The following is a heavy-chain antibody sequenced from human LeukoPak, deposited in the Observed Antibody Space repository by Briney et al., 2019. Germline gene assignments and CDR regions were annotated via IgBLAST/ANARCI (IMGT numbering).Heavy chain of an antibody. V-gene: IGHV3-21*01. CDR3: VRDKGNYYDSSGYYAEH. D-gene: IGHD3-22*01. J-gene: IGHJ1*01. Sequence: GGSLRLSCAASGFTFSSYSMNWVRQAPGKGLEWVSSISSSSSYIYYADSVKGRFTISRDNAKNSLYLQMNSLRAEDTAVYYCVRDKGNYYDSSGYYAEHWGQGTLVTVSS. CDR2: ISSSSSYI. CDR1: GFTFSSYS.